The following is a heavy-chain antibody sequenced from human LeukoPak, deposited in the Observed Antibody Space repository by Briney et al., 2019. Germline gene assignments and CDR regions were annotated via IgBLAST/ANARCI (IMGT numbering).Heavy chain of an antibody. CDR1: GFTVSTNY. D-gene: IGHD3-10*01. CDR3: ARGLGYGSGPVDH. J-gene: IGHJ4*02. V-gene: IGHV3-53*01. Sequence: GGSLRLSCAASGFTVSTNYMTWVRQAPGKGLEWVSVIYSDGTTYYADCGKGRFTISIDNSKNTVYLQMNSLRAEDTAVYYCARGLGYGSGPVDHWGQGTLVTLSS. CDR2: IYSDGTT.